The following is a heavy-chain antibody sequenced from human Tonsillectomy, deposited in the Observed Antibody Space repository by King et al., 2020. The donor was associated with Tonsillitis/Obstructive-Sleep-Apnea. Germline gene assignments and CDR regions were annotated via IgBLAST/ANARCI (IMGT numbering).Heavy chain of an antibody. D-gene: IGHD6-13*01. CDR1: GFTFSSYW. CDR3: ASMTAAGTRGFDY. J-gene: IGHJ4*02. CDR2: IKQDGSEK. V-gene: IGHV3-7*03. Sequence: VQLVESGGGLVQPGGSLRLSCAASGFTFSSYWMSWVRQAPGKGLEWVANIKQDGSEKYYVDSVKDRFTISRDNAKNSLYLQMNSLRAEDTAVYYCASMTAAGTRGFDYWGQGTLVTVSS.